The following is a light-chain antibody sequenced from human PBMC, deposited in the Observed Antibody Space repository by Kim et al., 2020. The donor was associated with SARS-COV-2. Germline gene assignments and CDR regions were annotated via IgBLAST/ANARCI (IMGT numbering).Light chain of an antibody. CDR1: SLRSYY. Sequence: SSELTQDPAVSVALGQTVRITCQGDSLRSYYASWYQQKPGQAPVLVIYGKNNRPSGIPDRFSGSSSGNTASLTITGAQAEDEADYYCNSRDSSGNQPLFGGGTQLTVL. CDR3: NSRDSSGNQPL. CDR2: GKN. J-gene: IGLJ2*01. V-gene: IGLV3-19*01.